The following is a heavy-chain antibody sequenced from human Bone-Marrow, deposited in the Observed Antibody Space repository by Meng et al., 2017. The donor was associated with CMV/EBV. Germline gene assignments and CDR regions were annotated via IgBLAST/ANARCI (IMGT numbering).Heavy chain of an antibody. D-gene: IGHD3-3*01. J-gene: IGHJ6*02. CDR2: IRYDGSNK. CDR3: AKGGLRPEVRDFGVVTDSYYGMDV. CDR1: GSSFSTYA. Sequence: GGSLILSCAASGSSFSTYAMNWVRQAPGKGLEWLAFIRYDGSNKYYADSVKGRFTISRGNSKNTLYLQMNSLRAEDTAVYYCAKGGLRPEVRDFGVVTDSYYGMDVWGQGTTVTVSS. V-gene: IGHV3-30*02.